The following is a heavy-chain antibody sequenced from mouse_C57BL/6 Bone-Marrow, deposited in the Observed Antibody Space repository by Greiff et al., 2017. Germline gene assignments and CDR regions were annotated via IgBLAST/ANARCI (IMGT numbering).Heavy chain of an antibody. V-gene: IGHV1-63*01. CDR3: ARSIYGSSYFDY. CDR2: IYPGGGYT. D-gene: IGHD1-1*01. CDR1: GYTFTNYW. J-gene: IGHJ2*01. Sequence: VQLQQSGAELVRPGTSVKMSCKASGYTFTNYWIGWAKQRPGHGLEWIGDIYPGGGYTNYNEKFKGKATLTADKSSSTAYMQFSSLTSEDAAIYYCARSIYGSSYFDYWGQGTTLTVSS.